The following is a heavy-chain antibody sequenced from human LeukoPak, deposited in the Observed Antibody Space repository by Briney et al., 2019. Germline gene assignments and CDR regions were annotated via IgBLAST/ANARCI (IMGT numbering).Heavy chain of an antibody. J-gene: IGHJ5*02. CDR3: ARFIEATTGWFDP. CDR2: IYSGGST. V-gene: IGHV3-53*01. Sequence: PGGSLRLSCAASGFTVRSNYMSWVRQAPGKGLEWVSVIYSGGSTYYADSVKGRFTISRDISKNTLYLQMSSLRAEDTAVYYCARFIEATTGWFDPWGQGTLVTVSS. D-gene: IGHD5-12*01. CDR1: GFTVRSNY.